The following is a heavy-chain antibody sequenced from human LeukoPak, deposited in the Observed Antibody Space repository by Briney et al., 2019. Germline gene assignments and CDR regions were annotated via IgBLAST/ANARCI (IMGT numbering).Heavy chain of an antibody. J-gene: IGHJ6*02. Sequence: SETLSLTCAVSGGPISGYFWSWSRQPPGKGLEWIGYIYYTGSTIYNPSLRSRVTMSVDVSKDQFSLDLTSVTAADTAVYYCARHDPVGHFLRGMDVWGQGTTVTVSS. CDR1: GGPISGYF. D-gene: IGHD2/OR15-2a*01. CDR3: ARHDPVGHFLRGMDV. CDR2: IYYTGST. V-gene: IGHV4-59*08.